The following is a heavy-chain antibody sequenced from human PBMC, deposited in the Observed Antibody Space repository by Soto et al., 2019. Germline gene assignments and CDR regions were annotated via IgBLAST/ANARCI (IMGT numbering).Heavy chain of an antibody. CDR3: ARVETCNSISCYSVFES. J-gene: IGHJ4*02. V-gene: IGHV3-74*03. D-gene: IGHD2-2*01. Sequence: EVQLVESGGGLVQPGGSLRLSCTASGFTFSNYWMHWVRQPPGKGLVWVSRINSDGSSTTYADSVKGRFIISRDNAKNTLYLQMDSLRAEDTAVYYCARVETCNSISCYSVFESWGQGTLVTVSS. CDR2: INSDGSST. CDR1: GFTFSNYW.